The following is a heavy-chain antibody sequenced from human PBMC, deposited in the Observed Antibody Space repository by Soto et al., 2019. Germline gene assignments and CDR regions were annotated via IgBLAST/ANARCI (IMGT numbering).Heavy chain of an antibody. CDR1: GFSLRNYG. CDR2: ISDHGRDE. D-gene: IGHD4-17*01. CDR3: VKDHPMNTVTTGGY. V-gene: IGHV3-30*18. J-gene: IGHJ4*02. Sequence: QVQLVESGGGVVQPGRSLRLSCAASGFSLRNYGMHWFRQAPGKGLEWVAVISDHGRDEYYADSVKGRFTISRDTSKNTLYLQMNTLRPEDTAVYYCVKDHPMNTVTTGGYWGQGTLVTVSS.